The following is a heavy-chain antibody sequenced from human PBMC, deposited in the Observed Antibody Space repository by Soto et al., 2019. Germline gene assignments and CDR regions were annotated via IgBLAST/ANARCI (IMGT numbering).Heavy chain of an antibody. D-gene: IGHD6-19*01. J-gene: IGHJ4*02. CDR1: GFTFSSYS. CDR3: ASVAVAGAY. V-gene: IGHV3-21*01. Sequence: EVQLVESGGGLVKPGGSLRLSCAASGFTFSSYSMNWVRQAPGKGLEWVSSISSSSSYIYYADSVKGRFTISRDNAKNSLYLQMNSLSAEDMAVYYCASVAVAGAYCGQGTLVTVSS. CDR2: ISSSSSYI.